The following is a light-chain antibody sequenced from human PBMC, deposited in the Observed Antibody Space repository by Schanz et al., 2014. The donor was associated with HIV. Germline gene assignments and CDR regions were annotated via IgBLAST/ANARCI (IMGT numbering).Light chain of an antibody. J-gene: IGLJ3*02. Sequence: QSVLTQPDSVSGSPGQSITISCTGTSSDVGGYNFVSWYQQHPGEVPNLMIYDVTHRPSGISSRFSGSKSGNTASLTISGLQAEDEADYHCSSFTSSNTWVFGGGTKLTVL. CDR1: SSDVGGYNF. CDR2: DVT. V-gene: IGLV2-14*03. CDR3: SSFTSSNTWV.